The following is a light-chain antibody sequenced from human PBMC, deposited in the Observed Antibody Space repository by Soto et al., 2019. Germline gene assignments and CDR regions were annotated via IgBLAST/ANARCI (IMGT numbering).Light chain of an antibody. CDR1: QSVSSY. V-gene: IGKV3-11*01. Sequence: EIVLTQSPATLSLSPGERATLSCRASQSVSSYLAWYQQKPGQAPRLLIYDASNRATGIPGRFSGSGSGTDFTLTISSLEPEDFAVYYCQQRSNWPPKVTFGGGTKVEIK. J-gene: IGKJ4*01. CDR2: DAS. CDR3: QQRSNWPPKVT.